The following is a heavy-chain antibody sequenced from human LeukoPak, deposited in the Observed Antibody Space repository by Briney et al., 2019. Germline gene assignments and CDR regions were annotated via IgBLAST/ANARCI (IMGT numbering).Heavy chain of an antibody. Sequence: SGGSLRLSCAASGFTVSSNYMSWVRQAPGKGLEWVANIKQDGSEKYYVDSVKGRFTISRDNAKNALYLQMNSLRAEDTAVYYCAREVYVRGGFPTFYFYFHMDVWGKGTTVTVSS. J-gene: IGHJ6*03. D-gene: IGHD3-10*02. CDR2: IKQDGSEK. CDR1: GFTVSSNY. CDR3: AREVYVRGGFPTFYFYFHMDV. V-gene: IGHV3-7*01.